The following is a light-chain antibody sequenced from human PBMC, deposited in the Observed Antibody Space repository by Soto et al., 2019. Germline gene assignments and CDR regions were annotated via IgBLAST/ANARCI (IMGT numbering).Light chain of an antibody. CDR2: GAS. Sequence: EIVMTQSPATLSVSPGERATLSCRASQSVSSNLAWYQQKPGQAPRLLIYGASTMATGIPARFSGIGSGTAFTLTISSLQSEDFAVYYWQQYNNWPPFTFGPGTKVDIK. CDR1: QSVSSN. CDR3: QQYNNWPPFT. J-gene: IGKJ3*01. V-gene: IGKV3-15*01.